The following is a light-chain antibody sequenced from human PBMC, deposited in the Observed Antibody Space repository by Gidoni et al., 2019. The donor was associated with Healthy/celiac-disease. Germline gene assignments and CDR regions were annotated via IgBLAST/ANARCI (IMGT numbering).Light chain of an antibody. CDR3: QQYGSSPRT. Sequence: EIVLTQSTGTLSLSPGERATLSCRASQSVSSSYLAWYQPTPGQAPRLLIYGASSRAPCIPDRFRGSGSGPDFTLTISRLEPEDFAVYYCQQYGSSPRTFGQGTKVEIK. V-gene: IGKV3-20*01. CDR2: GAS. J-gene: IGKJ1*01. CDR1: QSVSSSY.